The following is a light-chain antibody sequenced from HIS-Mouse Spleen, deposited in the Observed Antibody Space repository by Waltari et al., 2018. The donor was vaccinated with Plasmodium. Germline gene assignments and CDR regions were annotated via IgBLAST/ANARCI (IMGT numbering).Light chain of an antibody. CDR3: SSYTSSSTLNYV. V-gene: IGLV2-14*01. Sequence: QSALTQPASVSGSPGQSITISCTGTSSDVGGYNYVSWYQQHPGNAPKLMIYEVINRPSGVSNCFACSQSGNTAALTISVLQAEDEADYYCSSYTSSSTLNYVFGTGTKVTVL. CDR1: SSDVGGYNY. CDR2: EVI. J-gene: IGLJ1*01.